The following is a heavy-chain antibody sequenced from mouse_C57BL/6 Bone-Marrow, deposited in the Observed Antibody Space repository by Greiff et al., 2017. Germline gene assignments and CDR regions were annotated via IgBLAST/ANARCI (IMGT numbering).Heavy chain of an antibody. CDR2: LYPGDGDT. V-gene: IGHV1-82*01. D-gene: IGHD1-1*01. Sequence: VQLQQSGPELVKPGASVKISCKASGYAFSSSWMNWVKQRPGKGLEWIGRLYPGDGDTNYNGKFKGKATLTADKSSSTAYMQLSSLTSEDSAVYFCARSDYYGSSLWYFDVWGTGTTVTVSS. CDR3: ARSDYYGSSLWYFDV. CDR1: GYAFSSSW. J-gene: IGHJ1*03.